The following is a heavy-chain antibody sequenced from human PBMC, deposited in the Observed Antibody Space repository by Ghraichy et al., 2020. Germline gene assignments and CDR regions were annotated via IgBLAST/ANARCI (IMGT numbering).Heavy chain of an antibody. CDR2: IIPIFGTA. Sequence: SVKVSCKASGGTFSSYAISWVRQAPGQGLEWMGGIIPIFGTANYAQKFQGRVTITADKSTSTAYMELSSLRSEDTAVYYCARDGGLGPLPYYYYGMDVWGQGTTVTVSS. CDR1: GGTFSSYA. V-gene: IGHV1-69*06. D-gene: IGHD3-16*01. J-gene: IGHJ6*02. CDR3: ARDGGLGPLPYYYYGMDV.